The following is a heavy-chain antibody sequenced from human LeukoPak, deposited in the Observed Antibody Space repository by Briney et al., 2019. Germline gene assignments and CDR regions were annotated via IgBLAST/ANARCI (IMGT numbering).Heavy chain of an antibody. CDR3: ARAVRDFWTSPVDY. J-gene: IGHJ4*02. V-gene: IGHV1-69*13. CDR2: IIPIFGTA. Sequence: EASVKVSCKAPGGTFSSYAISWVRQAPGQGLEWMGGIIPIFGTANYAQKFQGRVTITADESTSTAYMELSSLRSEDTAVYYCARAVRDFWTSPVDYWGQGTLVTVSS. CDR1: GGTFSSYA. D-gene: IGHD3/OR15-3a*01.